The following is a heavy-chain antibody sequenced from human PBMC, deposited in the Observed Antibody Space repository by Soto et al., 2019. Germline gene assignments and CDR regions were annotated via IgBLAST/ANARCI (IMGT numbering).Heavy chain of an antibody. V-gene: IGHV1-18*01. CDR2: ISAYNGNT. D-gene: IGHD3-22*01. Sequence: QVKLVQSGAEVKKPGASVKVSCKASGYTFTSYGISWVRQAPGQGLEWMGWISAYNGNTNYAQKLQGRVTMTTDTSTSTAYMELRSLRSDDTAVYYCARVDSSGYFENDAFDIWGQGTMVTVSS. CDR3: ARVDSSGYFENDAFDI. J-gene: IGHJ3*02. CDR1: GYTFTSYG.